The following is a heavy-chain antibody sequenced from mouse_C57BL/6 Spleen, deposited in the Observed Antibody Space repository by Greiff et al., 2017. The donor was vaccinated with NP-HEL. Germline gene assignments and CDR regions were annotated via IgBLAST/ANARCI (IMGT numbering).Heavy chain of an antibody. CDR3: TRAPNYYGSPYAMDY. D-gene: IGHD1-1*01. CDR2: ISSGGDYI. CDR1: GFTFSSYA. Sequence: EVQRVESGEGLVKPGGSLKLSCAASGFTFSSYAMSWVRQTPEKRLEWVAYISSGGDYIYYADTVKGRFTISRDNARNTLYLQMSSLKSEDTAMYYCTRAPNYYGSPYAMDYWGQGTSVTVSS. J-gene: IGHJ4*01. V-gene: IGHV5-9-1*02.